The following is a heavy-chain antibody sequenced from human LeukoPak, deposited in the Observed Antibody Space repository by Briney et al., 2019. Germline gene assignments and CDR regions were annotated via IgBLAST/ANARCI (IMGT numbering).Heavy chain of an antibody. V-gene: IGHV4-59*01. CDR3: ARGDYSTAWKTDY. J-gene: IGHJ4*02. CDR1: GGSISSYY. Sequence: SETLSLTCTVSGGSISSYYWNWIRQPPGKGPEWIGYIHYSGSTDYNPSLKSRVTMSVDTSRNQFSLKLTSVTAADTAVYYCARGDYSTAWKTDYWGQGTLVTVSS. D-gene: IGHD6-19*01. CDR2: IHYSGST.